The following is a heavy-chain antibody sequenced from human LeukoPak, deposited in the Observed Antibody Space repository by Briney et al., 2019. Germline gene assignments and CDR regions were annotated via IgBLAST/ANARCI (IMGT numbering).Heavy chain of an antibody. J-gene: IGHJ4*02. CDR1: GGSISSYY. D-gene: IGHD5-24*01. Sequence: SETLSLTCTVSGGSISSYYWSWIRQPPGKGLECIGYIYYSGSTNYNPSLKSRVTISIDTSKNQFSLNLRSVTAADMAVYYCATLRDGYEFDHWGQGTLVTVSS. CDR3: ATLRDGYEFDH. V-gene: IGHV4-59*01. CDR2: IYYSGST.